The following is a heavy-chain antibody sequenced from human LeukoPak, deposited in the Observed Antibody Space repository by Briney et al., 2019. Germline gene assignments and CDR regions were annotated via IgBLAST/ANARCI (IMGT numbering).Heavy chain of an antibody. V-gene: IGHV3-53*05. D-gene: IGHD3-22*01. Sequence: GGSLRLSCAASGFIVSSNYMSWVRQAPGKGLEWVSVIYSGGTTYSADSVKGRFTISRDTSKNTLYLQMNSLRAEDTAVYYCARDQSYYDSSGYYGDSAFDIWGQGTMVTVSS. CDR3: ARDQSYYDSSGYYGDSAFDI. J-gene: IGHJ3*02. CDR1: GFIVSSNY. CDR2: IYSGGTT.